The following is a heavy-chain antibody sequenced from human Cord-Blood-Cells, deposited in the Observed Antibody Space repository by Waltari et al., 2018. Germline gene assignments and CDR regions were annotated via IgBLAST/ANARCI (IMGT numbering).Heavy chain of an antibody. CDR3: ASQLAGWDTVTTF. CDR1: GGSVSSGSYY. D-gene: IGHD4-17*01. V-gene: IGHV4-61*01. J-gene: IGHJ4*02. CDR2: IYYSGST. Sequence: QVQLQESGPGLVKPSETLSLTCTVSGGSVSSGSYYWSWIRQPPGKGLEWIGYIYYSGSTNYNPSLKSRVTISVATSKNQFSLKLSAVTAADTAVYYCASQLAGWDTVTTFGGQGTLVTVSS.